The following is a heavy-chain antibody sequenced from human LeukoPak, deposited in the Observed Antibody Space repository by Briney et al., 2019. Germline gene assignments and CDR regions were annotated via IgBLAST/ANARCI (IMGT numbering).Heavy chain of an antibody. CDR2: IWSDGNNK. CDR3: AKDQVGATAH. V-gene: IGHV3-30*02. J-gene: IGHJ4*02. D-gene: IGHD1-26*01. Sequence: GGSLRLSCVVSGFNFRSYGMHWVRQAPGKGLEWVALIWSDGNNKHYADSVEGRFTISRDNSKNTLYLQMNSLRSEDTAMYYCAKDQVGATAHWGQGTLVTVSS. CDR1: GFNFRSYG.